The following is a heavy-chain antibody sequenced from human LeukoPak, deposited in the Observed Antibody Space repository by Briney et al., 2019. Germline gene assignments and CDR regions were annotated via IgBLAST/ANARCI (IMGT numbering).Heavy chain of an antibody. CDR2: IRYDGSNK. CDR3: AKGRRDSSSWYFPLGY. J-gene: IGHJ4*02. Sequence: GGSLRLSCAASGFTFSSYGMHWVRQAPGKGLEWVAFIRYDGSNKYYADSVKGRFTISRDNSKNTLYLQMNSLRAEDTAGYYCAKGRRDSSSWYFPLGYWGQGTLVTVSS. V-gene: IGHV3-30*02. CDR1: GFTFSSYG. D-gene: IGHD6-13*01.